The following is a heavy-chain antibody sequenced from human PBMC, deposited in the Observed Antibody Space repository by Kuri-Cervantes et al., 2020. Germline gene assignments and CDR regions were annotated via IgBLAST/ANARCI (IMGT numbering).Heavy chain of an antibody. D-gene: IGHD3-9*01. CDR2: INPSGGST. J-gene: IGHJ6*02. Sequence: ASVKVSCKASGYTFTSYYMHWVRQAPGQGLEWMGIINPSGGSTSYAQKFQGRVTMTRDTSTSTVYMELSSLRSEDTAVYYCARDYDILTGHYYYYYYGMDVCGQGTTVTVSS. CDR3: ARDYDILTGHYYYYYYGMDV. CDR1: GYTFTSYY. V-gene: IGHV1-46*01.